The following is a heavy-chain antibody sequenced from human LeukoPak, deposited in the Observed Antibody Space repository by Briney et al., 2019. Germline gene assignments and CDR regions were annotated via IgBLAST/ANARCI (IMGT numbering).Heavy chain of an antibody. CDR2: INPNSGGT. CDR3: AREGDGYKRGDWYFDL. D-gene: IGHD5-24*01. CDR1: GYTFTGYY. V-gene: IGHV1-2*06. Sequence: ASVKVSCKASGYTFTGYYMHWVRQAPGQGLEWMGRINPNSGGTNYAQKFQGRVTMTGDTSISTAYMELSRLRSDDAAVYYCAREGDGYKRGDWYFDLWGRGTLVTVSS. J-gene: IGHJ2*01.